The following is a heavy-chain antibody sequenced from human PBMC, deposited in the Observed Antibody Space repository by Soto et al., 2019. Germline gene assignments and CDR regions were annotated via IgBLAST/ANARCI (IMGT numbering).Heavy chain of an antibody. J-gene: IGHJ6*02. CDR2: IKQDGSEK. V-gene: IGHV3-7*05. CDR3: ARDGNLYSSGWYGSNYYYYGMDV. Sequence: GGSLRLSCAASGFTFSSYWMSWVRQAPGKGLEWVANIKQDGSEKYYVDSVKGRFTISRDNAKNSLYLQMNSLRAEDTAVYYCARDGNLYSSGWYGSNYYYYGMDVWGQGTTVTVSS. D-gene: IGHD6-19*01. CDR1: GFTFSSYW.